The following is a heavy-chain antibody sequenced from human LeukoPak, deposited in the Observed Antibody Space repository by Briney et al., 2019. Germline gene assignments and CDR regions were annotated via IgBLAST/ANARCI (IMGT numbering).Heavy chain of an antibody. D-gene: IGHD2-15*01. V-gene: IGHV1-18*01. CDR1: GYTFTSYG. CDR2: ISAYSGNT. Sequence: ASVKVSCKASGYTFTSYGISWVRQAPGQGLEWMGWISAYSGNTNYAQKLQGRVTMTTDTSTSTAYMELRSLRSDDTAVYYCARDVRRSGYCSGGSCYSRLGHWGQGTLVTVSS. CDR3: ARDVRRSGYCSGGSCYSRLGH. J-gene: IGHJ4*02.